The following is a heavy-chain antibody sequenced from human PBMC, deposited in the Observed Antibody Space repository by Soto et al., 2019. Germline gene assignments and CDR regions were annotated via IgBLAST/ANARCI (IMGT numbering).Heavy chain of an antibody. CDR2: LNGGTGQT. CDR1: GYTFSTYG. CDR3: ARGKGMEENYFYYGMDI. D-gene: IGHD3-10*01. J-gene: IGHJ6*02. Sequence: QVQVVQSGAEVKKPGASVKVSCKASGYTFSTYGMHWVRQAPGQSLEWMGWLNGGTGQTRYSQRFQDRVIITGDTSASTCYMELGSLRSEDTAVYYCARGKGMEENYFYYGMDIWGQGTTVTVSS. V-gene: IGHV1-3*01.